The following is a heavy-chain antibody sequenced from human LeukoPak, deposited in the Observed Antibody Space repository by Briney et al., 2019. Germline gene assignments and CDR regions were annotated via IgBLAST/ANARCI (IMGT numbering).Heavy chain of an antibody. CDR1: GFTFSSYA. CDR3: AKPRVDSGTGSSYGHGLDY. D-gene: IGHD5-18*01. Sequence: GGSLRLSCAASGFTFSSYAMTWVRQAPGKGLEWVSSISPTGTTYYADSVKGRFTVSRDNSKNTLFLQMDSLRADDTAVYYCAKPRVDSGTGSSYGHGLDYWGRGTLVSVSS. J-gene: IGHJ4*02. CDR2: ISPTGTT. V-gene: IGHV3-23*01.